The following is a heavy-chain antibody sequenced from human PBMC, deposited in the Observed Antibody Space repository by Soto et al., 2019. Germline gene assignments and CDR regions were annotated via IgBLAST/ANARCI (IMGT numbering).Heavy chain of an antibody. V-gene: IGHV3-11*06. Sequence: GGSLRLSCAASGFTFSDYYMSWIRQAPGKGLEWVSYISSSSSYTNYADSVKGRFTISRDNAKNSLYLQMNSLRAEDTAVYYCARDVVVPAAMTSFHLYWGQGTLVTVSS. D-gene: IGHD2-2*01. CDR3: ARDVVVPAAMTSFHLY. CDR2: ISSSSSYT. J-gene: IGHJ4*02. CDR1: GFTFSDYY.